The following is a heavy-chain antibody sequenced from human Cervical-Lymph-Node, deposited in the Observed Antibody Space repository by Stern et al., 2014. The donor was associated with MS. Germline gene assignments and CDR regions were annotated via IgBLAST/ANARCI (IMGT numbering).Heavy chain of an antibody. Sequence: QVTLRESGPTLVNPTQTLTLTCTFSGFSLSTRGVGGGRIRKPPGQDLEWLALIYWDDDKRYSPSLKSRLTITKDTSKIQVVLTMTNMDPVDTATYYCAHEDTAMVMGYWGQGTLVTVSS. CDR1: GFSLSTRGVG. J-gene: IGHJ4*02. CDR3: AHEDTAMVMGY. D-gene: IGHD5-18*01. V-gene: IGHV2-5*02. CDR2: IYWDDDK.